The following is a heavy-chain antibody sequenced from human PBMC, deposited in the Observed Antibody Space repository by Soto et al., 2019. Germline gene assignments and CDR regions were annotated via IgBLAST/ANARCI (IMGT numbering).Heavy chain of an antibody. Sequence: PGGSLRLSCAASGFTFSSYGMHWVRQAPGKGLEWVAVISYDGSNKYYADSVKGRFTISRDNSKNTLYLQMNSLRAEDTAVYYCARDSYSSSRMRTFDYWGQGTLVTVS. V-gene: IGHV3-30*03. J-gene: IGHJ4*02. CDR1: GFTFSSYG. D-gene: IGHD6-6*01. CDR2: ISYDGSNK. CDR3: ARDSYSSSRMRTFDY.